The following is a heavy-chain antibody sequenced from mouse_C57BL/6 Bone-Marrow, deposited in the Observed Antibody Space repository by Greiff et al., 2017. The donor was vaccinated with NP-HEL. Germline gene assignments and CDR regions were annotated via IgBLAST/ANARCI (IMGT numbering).Heavy chain of an antibody. Sequence: VQLQESGAELVRPGTSVKMSCKASGYTFTNYWIGWAKQRPGHGLEWIGDIYPGGGYTNYNEKFKGKATLTADTSSSTAYMQFSSLTSEDSAIYYCARMVYGYDDYWCQGTTLPVSS. CDR3: ARMVYGYDDY. V-gene: IGHV1-63*01. CDR2: IYPGGGYT. CDR1: GYTFTNYW. D-gene: IGHD2-2*01. J-gene: IGHJ2*01.